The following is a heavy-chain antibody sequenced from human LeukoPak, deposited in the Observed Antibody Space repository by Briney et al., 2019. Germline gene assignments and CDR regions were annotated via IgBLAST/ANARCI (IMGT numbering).Heavy chain of an antibody. CDR1: GGSISSTTSY. D-gene: IGHD5-24*01. V-gene: IGHV4-39*07. CDR3: AREEDGYSTGAFDI. CDR2: IYYSRST. J-gene: IGHJ3*02. Sequence: SETLSLTCAVSGGSISSTTSYWGWIRQPPGKGLEWIGRIYYSRSTFYNPSLKSRVTISVDTSKNQLSLKLSSVTAADTAVYYCAREEDGYSTGAFDIWGQGTMVTVSS.